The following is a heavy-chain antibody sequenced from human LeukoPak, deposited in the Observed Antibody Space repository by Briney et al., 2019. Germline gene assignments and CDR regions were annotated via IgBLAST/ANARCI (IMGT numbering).Heavy chain of an antibody. CDR2: IYYSGST. J-gene: IGHJ5*02. D-gene: IGHD1-14*01. CDR3: ARPVGVPPGLDP. CDR1: GGSISSSSYY. V-gene: IGHV4-39*01. Sequence: SETLSLTCTVSGGSISSSSYYWGWIRQPPGKGLEWIGSIYYSGSTYYNPSLKSRVTISVDTSKNQFSLKLSSVTAADTAVYYCARPVGVPPGLDPWGQGTLVTVSS.